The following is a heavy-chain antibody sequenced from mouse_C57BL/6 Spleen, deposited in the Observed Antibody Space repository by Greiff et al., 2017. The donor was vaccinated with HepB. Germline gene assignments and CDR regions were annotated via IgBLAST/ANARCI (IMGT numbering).Heavy chain of an antibody. CDR1: GFTFSSYA. CDR2: ISSGGDYI. D-gene: IGHD1-1*01. J-gene: IGHJ4*01. CDR3: TRHYGSYYAMDY. V-gene: IGHV5S21*01. Sequence: EVMLVESGEGLVKPGGSLKLSCAASGFTFSSYAMSWVRQTPEKRLEWVAYISSGGDYIYYADTVKGRFTISRDNARNTLYLQMSSLKSEDTAMYYCTRHYGSYYAMDYWGQGTSVTVSS.